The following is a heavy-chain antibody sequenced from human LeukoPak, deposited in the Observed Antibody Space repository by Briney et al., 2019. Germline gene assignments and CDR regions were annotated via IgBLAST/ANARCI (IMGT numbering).Heavy chain of an antibody. CDR3: AREATYYYGSGSYYQYFQH. D-gene: IGHD3-10*01. CDR1: GFTFSSYG. Sequence: GGSLRLSCAASGFTFSSYGMHWVRQAPGKGLEWVAVIWYDGSNKYYADSVKGRFTISRDNSKNTLYLQMNSLRAEDTAVYYCAREATYYYGSGSYYQYFQHWGQGTLVTVSS. J-gene: IGHJ1*01. CDR2: IWYDGSNK. V-gene: IGHV3-33*01.